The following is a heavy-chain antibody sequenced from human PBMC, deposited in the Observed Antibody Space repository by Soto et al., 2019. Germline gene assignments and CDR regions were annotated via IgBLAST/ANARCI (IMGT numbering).Heavy chain of an antibody. CDR1: GYTFTSYY. CDR2: INPSGGST. Sequence: ASVKVSCKASGYTFTSYYMHWVRQAPGQGLEWMGIINPSGGSTSYAQKFQGRVTMTRDTSTSTVYMELSSLRSEDTAVYNCARGPKMVRGVITQFYFDYWGQGILVTVSS. D-gene: IGHD3-10*01. J-gene: IGHJ4*02. CDR3: ARGPKMVRGVITQFYFDY. V-gene: IGHV1-46*01.